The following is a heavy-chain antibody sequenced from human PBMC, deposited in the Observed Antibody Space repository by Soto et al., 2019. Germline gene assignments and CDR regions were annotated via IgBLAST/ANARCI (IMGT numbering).Heavy chain of an antibody. V-gene: IGHV3-23*01. CDR2: ITDTGGDT. CDR3: ARGSTDSYPGSRIFDF. CDR1: GTTFGSRA. D-gene: IGHD3-10*01. J-gene: IGHJ4*02. Sequence: GGSLRLSCVASGTTFGSRAMSWVRQAPGEGLEWVSTITDTGGDTKYADSVRGRFTMSRDNSKKTLYLQMDSLRVEDSALYYCARGSTDSYPGSRIFDFWGRGTLVTVSS.